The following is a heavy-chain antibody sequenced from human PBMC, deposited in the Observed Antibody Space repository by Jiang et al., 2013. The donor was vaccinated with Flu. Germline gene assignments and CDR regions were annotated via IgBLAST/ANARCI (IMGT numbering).Heavy chain of an antibody. CDR3: ARHKNRDGYNSGWGWYFDL. CDR1: GGSISSYY. CDR2: IYYSGST. D-gene: IGHD5-24*01. J-gene: IGHJ2*01. Sequence: LLKPSETLSLTCTVSGGSISSYYWSWIRQPPGKGLEWIGYIYYSGSTNYNPSLKSRVTISVDTSKNQFSLKLSSVTAADTAVYYCARHKNRDGYNSGWGWYFDLWGRGTLVTVSS. V-gene: IGHV4-59*01.